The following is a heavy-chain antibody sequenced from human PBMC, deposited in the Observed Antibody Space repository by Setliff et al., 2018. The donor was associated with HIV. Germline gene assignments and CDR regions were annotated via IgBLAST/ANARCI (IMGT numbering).Heavy chain of an antibody. CDR2: IHTSGST. CDR1: GASISSGSYY. D-gene: IGHD3-10*01. CDR3: ARVGYHGSGRYSFDY. Sequence: SETLSLTCSVSGASISSGSYYWSWIRQPAGKGLEWIGHIHTSGSTKYNPSLKGRVTISADTSKNQFSLNLSSVTAAETAVYYCARVGYHGSGRYSFDYWGQGTLVTVSS. V-gene: IGHV4-61*09. J-gene: IGHJ4*02.